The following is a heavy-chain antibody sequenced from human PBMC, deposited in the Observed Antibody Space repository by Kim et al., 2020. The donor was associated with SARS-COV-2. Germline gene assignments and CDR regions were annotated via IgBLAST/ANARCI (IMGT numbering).Heavy chain of an antibody. Sequence: SVKVSCKASGGTFSSYTISWVRQAPGQGLEWMGRIIPILGIANYAQKFQGRVTITADKSTSTAYMELSSLRSEDTAVYYCARGWYYYDSSGYYYNNWFDPWGQGTLVTVSS. CDR2: IIPILGIA. V-gene: IGHV1-69*02. CDR3: ARGWYYYDSSGYYYNNWFDP. D-gene: IGHD3-22*01. CDR1: GGTFSSYT. J-gene: IGHJ5*02.